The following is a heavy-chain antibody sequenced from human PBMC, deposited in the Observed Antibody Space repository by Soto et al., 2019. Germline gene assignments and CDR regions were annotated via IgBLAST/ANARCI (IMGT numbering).Heavy chain of an antibody. Sequence: EVQLVESGGGLVQPGGSLRLSCAASGFTFSSYWMHWVRQAPGKGLVWVSRINSDGSSTSYADSVKGRFTITSDNAKITLYLQMNSLRAEDTAVYYCVRTSLVVAAATREDYWGQGTLVTVSS. J-gene: IGHJ4*02. CDR3: VRTSLVVAAATREDY. CDR2: INSDGSST. V-gene: IGHV3-74*01. CDR1: GFTFSSYW. D-gene: IGHD2-15*01.